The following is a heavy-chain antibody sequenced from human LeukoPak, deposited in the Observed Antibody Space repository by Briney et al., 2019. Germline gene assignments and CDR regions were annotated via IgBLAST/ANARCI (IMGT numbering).Heavy chain of an antibody. D-gene: IGHD3-10*01. Sequence: GGSLRLSCAASGFTFSSYGMHWVRQAPGKGLEWVAVISYDGSNKHYADSVKGRFTISRDNSKNTLYLQMNSLRAEDTAVYYCAKDQGILWFGEFHYYYYGMDVWGQGTTVTVSS. CDR1: GFTFSSYG. CDR2: ISYDGSNK. J-gene: IGHJ6*02. CDR3: AKDQGILWFGEFHYYYYGMDV. V-gene: IGHV3-30*18.